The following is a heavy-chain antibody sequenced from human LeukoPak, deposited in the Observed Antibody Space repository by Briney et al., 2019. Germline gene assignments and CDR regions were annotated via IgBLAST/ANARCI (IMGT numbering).Heavy chain of an antibody. CDR3: ARGSLTIFGVVIPPDY. Sequence: PSETLSLTCTVSGGSISSGGYYWGWIRQPPGKGLEWIGSIYYSGSTYYNPSLKSRVTISVDTSKNQFSLKLSSVTAADTAVYYCARGSLTIFGVVIPPDYWGQGTLVTVSS. V-gene: IGHV4-39*01. CDR2: IYYSGST. CDR1: GGSISSGGYY. D-gene: IGHD3-3*01. J-gene: IGHJ4*02.